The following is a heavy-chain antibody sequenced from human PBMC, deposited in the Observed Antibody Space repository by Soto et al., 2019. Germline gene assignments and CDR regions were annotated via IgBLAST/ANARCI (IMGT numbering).Heavy chain of an antibody. CDR1: GFTFSNYD. D-gene: IGHD2-15*01. Sequence: QMQLVESGGGVIQPGRSLRLSCAASGFTFSNYDMHWVRQAPGKGLEWVAVISYDGSNKYYADSVRGRFTISRDNSKNTLYLQMNSLRADDTAVYYCAKAAATYYCSGGYCYNYYFDSWGQGTLVTVSS. V-gene: IGHV3-30*18. CDR3: AKAAATYYCSGGYCYNYYFDS. J-gene: IGHJ4*02. CDR2: ISYDGSNK.